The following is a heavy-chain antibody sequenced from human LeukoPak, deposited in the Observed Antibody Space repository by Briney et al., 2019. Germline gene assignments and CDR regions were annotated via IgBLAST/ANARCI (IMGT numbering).Heavy chain of an antibody. V-gene: IGHV4-4*07. J-gene: IGHJ4*02. Sequence: NPSETLSLTCTVSGGSISDYYWSWIRQLAGKGLEWIGRIYSSGSTNYNPSLKSRLTMSVDTSKNQFSLKLSSVTAADTAVYYCARGDSSSWYYFDFCGQGTLVTVSS. CDR1: GGSISDYY. CDR2: IYSSGST. CDR3: ARGDSSSWYYFDF. D-gene: IGHD6-13*01.